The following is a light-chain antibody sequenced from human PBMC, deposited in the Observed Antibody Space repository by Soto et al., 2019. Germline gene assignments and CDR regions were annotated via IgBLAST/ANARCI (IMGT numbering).Light chain of an antibody. CDR2: EVS. CDR3: SSYTSSYTYV. Sequence: QSVLTQPASVSGSPGQSITISCTGTSSDVGGYNYVSWYQQHPGKAPKLIIYEVSNRPSGESHRFSGSKSGNTASLTISGLQAEDEADYYCSSYTSSYTYVFGTGTKVTVL. CDR1: SSDVGGYNY. J-gene: IGLJ1*01. V-gene: IGLV2-14*01.